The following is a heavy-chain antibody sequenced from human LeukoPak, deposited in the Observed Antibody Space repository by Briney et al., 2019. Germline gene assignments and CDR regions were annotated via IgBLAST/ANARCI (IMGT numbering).Heavy chain of an antibody. Sequence: TGGSLRLSCAASGFTFSDYWMTWIRQAPGKGLEWVSYISSSGIAIYYADSVKGRFTISRDDAKNSVYLQMNSLRAEDTAVYYCARERDFSSSSGPIDYWGQGTLVTVSS. CDR1: GFTFSDYW. CDR2: ISSSGIAI. V-gene: IGHV3-11*04. J-gene: IGHJ4*02. D-gene: IGHD6-6*01. CDR3: ARERDFSSSSGPIDY.